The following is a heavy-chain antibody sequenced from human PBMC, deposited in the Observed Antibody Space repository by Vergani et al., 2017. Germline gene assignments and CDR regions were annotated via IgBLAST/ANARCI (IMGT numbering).Heavy chain of an antibody. D-gene: IGHD6-13*01. CDR3: AXAGIRKGQQLVFGWFDP. J-gene: IGHJ5*02. Sequence: QVQLVQSGAEVKKPGASVKVSCKASGYTFTSYAMHWVRQAPGQRLEWMGWINAGNGNTKYSQKFQGRVTITRDTYASTAYMDLSSLRSEDTAVYYCAXAGIRKGQQLVFGWFDPWGQGTLVTVSS. CDR2: INAGNGNT. V-gene: IGHV1-3*01. CDR1: GYTFTSYA.